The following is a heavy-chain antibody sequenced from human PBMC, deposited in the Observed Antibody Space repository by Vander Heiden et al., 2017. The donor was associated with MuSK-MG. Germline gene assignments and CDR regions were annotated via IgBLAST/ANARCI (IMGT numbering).Heavy chain of an antibody. CDR1: GYSIRSGYY. CDR3: ASTGYSYGYYYYYGMDV. CDR2: IYHSGSP. J-gene: IGHJ6*02. Sequence: QVQLQESGPGLVKPSETLSLTCTVSGYSIRSGYYWGWIRQPPGKGLEWIGSIYHSGSPNYNPSLKSRVTISVDTSKNKFSLKLSSVTAADTAVYYCASTGYSYGYYYYYGMDVWGQGSTGNVS. D-gene: IGHD5-18*01. V-gene: IGHV4-38-2*02.